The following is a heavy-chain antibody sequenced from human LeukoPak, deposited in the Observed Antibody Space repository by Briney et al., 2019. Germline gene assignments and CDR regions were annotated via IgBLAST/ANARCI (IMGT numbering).Heavy chain of an antibody. V-gene: IGHV3-7*03. D-gene: IGHD3-3*01. J-gene: IGHJ4*02. CDR3: ARAFGYYDFPGHDY. CDR2: IKQDGSKK. CDR1: GFPFSSYW. Sequence: GGSLRLSCVASGFPFSSYWMTWVRQAPGKGLEWVANIKQDGSKKSYVDSVKGRFTISRDNAKNSLYLQMNSLRAEDTALYYCARAFGYYDFPGHDYWGQGTLVTVSS.